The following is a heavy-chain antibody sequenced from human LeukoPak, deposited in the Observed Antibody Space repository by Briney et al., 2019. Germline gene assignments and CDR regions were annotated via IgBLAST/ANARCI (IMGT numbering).Heavy chain of an antibody. CDR1: GGSSSSYY. D-gene: IGHD2-2*02. V-gene: IGHV4-4*07. CDR3: ARVRGYCSSTSCYTWFDP. CDR2: IYTSGST. J-gene: IGHJ5*02. Sequence: SETLSLTCTVSGGSSSSYYWSWIRQPAGKGLEWIGRIYTSGSTNYNPSLKSRVTMSVDTSKNRFSLKLSSVTAADTAVYYCARVRGYCSSTSCYTWFDPWGQGTLVTVSS.